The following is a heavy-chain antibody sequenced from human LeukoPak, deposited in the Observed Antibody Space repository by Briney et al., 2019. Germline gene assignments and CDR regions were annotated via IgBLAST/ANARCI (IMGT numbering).Heavy chain of an antibody. CDR3: TRDRNGGFKNDFDY. Sequence: GGSLRLSCAASGFTFNGYSMNWVRQPAGKGLEWLSYIDGSGTTIYYADSVNGRFIISSHKANQSMFLLMNSLAADDTAVYYCTRDRNGGFKNDFDYWGQGTLVTVSP. CDR1: GFTFNGYS. CDR2: IDGSGTTI. V-gene: IGHV3-48*01. J-gene: IGHJ4*02. D-gene: IGHD4-23*01.